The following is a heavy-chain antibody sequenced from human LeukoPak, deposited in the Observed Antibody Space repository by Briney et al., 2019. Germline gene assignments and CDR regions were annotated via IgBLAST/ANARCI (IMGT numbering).Heavy chain of an antibody. V-gene: IGHV4-59*01. J-gene: IGHJ4*02. Sequence: SETLSLTCTVSGGSISSYYWSWIRQPPGKGLEWIGYIYYSGRTNYNPSLKSRVTISVDTSKNQFSLKLSSATAADTAVYYCAKGYSYGPGSTLVWSQGTLVTVS. D-gene: IGHD5-18*01. CDR1: GGSISSYY. CDR2: IYYSGRT. CDR3: AKGYSYGPGSTLV.